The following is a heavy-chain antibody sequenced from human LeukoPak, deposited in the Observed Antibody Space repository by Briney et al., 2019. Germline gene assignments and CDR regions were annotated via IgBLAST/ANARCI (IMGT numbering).Heavy chain of an antibody. Sequence: ASVKVSCKASGYTFTSYYMHWVRQAPGQGLEWMGWINPNSGGTNYAQKFQGRVTMTRDTSISTAYMEVSRLRSDDTAIYYCARLDMDAFDIWGQGTMVTVSS. CDR1: GYTFTSYY. V-gene: IGHV1-2*02. J-gene: IGHJ3*02. CDR3: ARLDMDAFDI. CDR2: INPNSGGT.